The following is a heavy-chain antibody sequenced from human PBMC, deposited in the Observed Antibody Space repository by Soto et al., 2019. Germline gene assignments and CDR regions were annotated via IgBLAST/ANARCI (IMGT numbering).Heavy chain of an antibody. Sequence: QVQLQESGPGLVKPSETLSLTCTVSGGSISSYYWSWIRQPPGKGLEWIGYIYYSGSTNYNPSLKSRVTISVDTSKNQFSLKLSSVTAADTAVYYCASTWGGEMATIGGEAFDIWGQGTMVTVSS. V-gene: IGHV4-59*08. CDR3: ASTWGGEMATIGGEAFDI. CDR2: IYYSGST. D-gene: IGHD5-12*01. J-gene: IGHJ3*02. CDR1: GGSISSYY.